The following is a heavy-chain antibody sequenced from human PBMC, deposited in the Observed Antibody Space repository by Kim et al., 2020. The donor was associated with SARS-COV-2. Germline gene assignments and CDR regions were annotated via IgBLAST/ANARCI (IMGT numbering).Heavy chain of an antibody. V-gene: IGHV3-30*18. Sequence: GGSLRLSCAASGFTFSSYGMHWVRQAPGKGLEWVAVISYDGSNKYYADSVKGRFTISRDNSKNTLYLQMNSLRAEDTAVYYCAKELTLRYVYYYYYGMDVWGQGTTVTVSS. CDR3: AKELTLRYVYYYYYGMDV. CDR1: GFTFSSYG. CDR2: ISYDGSNK. D-gene: IGHD3-16*01. J-gene: IGHJ6*02.